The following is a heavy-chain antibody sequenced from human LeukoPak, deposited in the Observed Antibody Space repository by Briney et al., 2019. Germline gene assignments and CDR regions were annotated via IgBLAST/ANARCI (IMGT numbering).Heavy chain of an antibody. Sequence: GASAKVSCKASGYTFTSNDINWVRQATGQGLEWMGWMNPNSGNTGYAQKFQGRVTMTRNTSISTAYMELSSLRSEDTAVYYCARTPSHYGDYPPRADYWGQGTLVTVSS. J-gene: IGHJ4*02. CDR3: ARTPSHYGDYPPRADY. V-gene: IGHV1-8*01. CDR1: GYTFTSND. CDR2: MNPNSGNT. D-gene: IGHD4-17*01.